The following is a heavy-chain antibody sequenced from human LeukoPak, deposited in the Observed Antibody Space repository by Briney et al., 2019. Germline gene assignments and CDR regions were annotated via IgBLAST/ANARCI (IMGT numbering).Heavy chain of an antibody. CDR2: ISGSGGST. CDR3: ARDVLGWGSNWYFDL. V-gene: IGHV3-23*01. Sequence: GGSLRLSCAASGFTFSSYGMSWVRQAPGKGLEWVSAISGSGGSTYYADSVKGRFTISRDNSKNTLYLQMNSLRAEDTAVYYCARDVLGWGSNWYFDLWGRGTLVTVSS. J-gene: IGHJ2*01. CDR1: GFTFSSYG. D-gene: IGHD3-16*01.